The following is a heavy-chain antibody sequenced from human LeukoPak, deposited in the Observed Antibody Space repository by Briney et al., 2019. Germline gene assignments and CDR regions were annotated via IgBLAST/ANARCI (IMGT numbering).Heavy chain of an antibody. CDR1: GFTFSSYA. CDR3: AKGPPSIVVVTAADY. CDR2: ISGSGGST. D-gene: IGHD2-21*02. J-gene: IGHJ4*02. Sequence: GGSLRLSCAASGFTFSSYAMSWVLQAPGKGLEWFSAISGSGGSTYYADSVKGRFTISRDNSKNTLYLQMNSLRAEDTAVYYCAKGPPSIVVVTAADYWGQGTLVTVSS. V-gene: IGHV3-23*01.